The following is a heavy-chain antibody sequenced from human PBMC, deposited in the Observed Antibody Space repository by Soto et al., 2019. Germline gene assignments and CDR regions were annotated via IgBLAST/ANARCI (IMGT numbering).Heavy chain of an antibody. Sequence: GASVKVSCKASGGTFSSYAISWVRQAPGQGLEWMGGIIPIFGTANYAQKFQGRVTITADESTSTAYMELSSLRSEDTAVYYCAKNPENYYYGMDVWGQGTTVTVSS. CDR1: GGTFSSYA. CDR3: AKNPENYYYGMDV. J-gene: IGHJ6*02. CDR2: IIPIFGTA. V-gene: IGHV1-69*13.